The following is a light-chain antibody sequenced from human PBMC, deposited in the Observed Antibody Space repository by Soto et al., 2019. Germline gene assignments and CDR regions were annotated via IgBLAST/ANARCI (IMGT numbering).Light chain of an antibody. CDR2: GAV. V-gene: IGKV3-20*01. CDR1: QSVSSSS. Sequence: EIVLTQPPGTLSLSPGERATLSCRASQSVSSSSLAWYQQIPGQAPRLLIYGAVNRATGIPDRFSGSGSGTDFTLTISRLEPEDFAVYYCQQYGSSLPYTFGQGTKVDIK. J-gene: IGKJ2*01. CDR3: QQYGSSLPYT.